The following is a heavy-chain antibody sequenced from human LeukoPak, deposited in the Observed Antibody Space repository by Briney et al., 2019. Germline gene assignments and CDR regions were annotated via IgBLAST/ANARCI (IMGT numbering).Heavy chain of an antibody. CDR1: GFTFSSYA. CDR2: ISISGGST. V-gene: IGHV3-23*01. J-gene: IGHJ4*02. D-gene: IGHD3-22*01. CDR3: SIVHPYYDGCVYWVQ. Sequence: GGTLTLTCAASGFTFSSYAMSWVRQPPGKGMEWESGISISGGSTSYADSVNSRFTISRDNTRNTLYMETNSRSVEDTALYDCSIVHPYYDGCVYWVQWGQGTLVTVSS.